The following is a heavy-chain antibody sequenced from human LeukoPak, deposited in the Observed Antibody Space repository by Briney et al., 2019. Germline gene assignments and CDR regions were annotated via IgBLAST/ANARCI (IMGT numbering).Heavy chain of an antibody. CDR3: ARGGGYYYDNPLNY. Sequence: GGSLRLSCAASGFTFSSYAMHWVRQAPGKGLEWVAVISYDGSNKYYADSVKGRFTISRDNSKNTLYLQMNSLRAEDTAVYYCARGGGYYYDNPLNYWGQGTLVTVSS. J-gene: IGHJ4*02. D-gene: IGHD3-22*01. CDR1: GFTFSSYA. V-gene: IGHV3-30-3*01. CDR2: ISYDGSNK.